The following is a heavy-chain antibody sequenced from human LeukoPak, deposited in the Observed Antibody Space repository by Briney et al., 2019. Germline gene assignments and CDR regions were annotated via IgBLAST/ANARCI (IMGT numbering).Heavy chain of an antibody. D-gene: IGHD3-9*01. Sequence: GASVKVSCKASGYTFTSYYMHWVRQAPGQGLEWMGIINPSGGSTSYAQKFRGRVTMTRDTSTSTVYMELSSLRSEDTAVYYCARADYDILTGYYPFSYWGQGTLVTVPS. CDR1: GYTFTSYY. CDR2: INPSGGST. J-gene: IGHJ4*02. CDR3: ARADYDILTGYYPFSY. V-gene: IGHV1-46*01.